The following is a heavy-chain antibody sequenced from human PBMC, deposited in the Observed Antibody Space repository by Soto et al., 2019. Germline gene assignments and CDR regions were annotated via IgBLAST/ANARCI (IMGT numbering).Heavy chain of an antibody. Sequence: GGSLRLSCVASGFTFSTYAISWVRQAPGKGLEWVSALTPSGGETYYADSVKGRFTISRDNSMNALYLQMNSLRIEDTAVYYCAHPRGYGVFDAYDIWGQGTMVTVSS. CDR3: AHPRGYGVFDAYDI. D-gene: IGHD4-17*01. V-gene: IGHV3-23*01. J-gene: IGHJ3*02. CDR1: GFTFSTYA. CDR2: LTPSGGET.